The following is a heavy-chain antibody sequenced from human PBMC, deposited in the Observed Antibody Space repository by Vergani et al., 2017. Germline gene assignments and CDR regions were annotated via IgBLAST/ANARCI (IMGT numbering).Heavy chain of an antibody. Sequence: QVQLVQSGAEVKKPGASVKVSCKASGYTFTDYFMPWVRQAPGQGLEWMGWINPNSGGTNYAQKFQGRVTMTRDTSISTAYMELSILRSDDTAVYYCARVGTTANRDYFDYWGQGTLVTVSS. D-gene: IGHD1-14*01. CDR3: ARVGTTANRDYFDY. V-gene: IGHV1-2*02. CDR2: INPNSGGT. CDR1: GYTFTDYF. J-gene: IGHJ4*01.